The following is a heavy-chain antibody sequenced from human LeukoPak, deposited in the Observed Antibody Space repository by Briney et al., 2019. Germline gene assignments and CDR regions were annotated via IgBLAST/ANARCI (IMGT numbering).Heavy chain of an antibody. J-gene: IGHJ4*02. Sequence: GGSLRLSCAASGFTFSSYAMHWVRQAPGKGLEWVSAISGSGGSTYYADSVKGRFTISRDNSKNTLYLQMNSLRAEDTAVYYCAKAYDSSGYESAPVDYWGQGTLVTVSS. CDR1: GFTFSSYA. CDR2: ISGSGGST. D-gene: IGHD3-22*01. V-gene: IGHV3-23*01. CDR3: AKAYDSSGYESAPVDY.